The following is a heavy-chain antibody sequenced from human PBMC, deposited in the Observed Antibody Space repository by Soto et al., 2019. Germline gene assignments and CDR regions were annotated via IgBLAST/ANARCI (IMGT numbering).Heavy chain of an antibody. CDR3: WVYSYSL. D-gene: IGHD5-18*01. CDR1: GFTFSSYA. CDR2: ISYDGSNK. V-gene: IGHV3-30-3*01. J-gene: IGHJ4*02. Sequence: QVQLVESGGGVVQPGRSLRLSCAASGFTFSSYAMHWVRQAPGKGLEWVAVISYDGSNKYYADSVKGRFTISRDNSKNTLYLQMNSLRAEDTAVYYCWVYSYSLWGQGTLVTVSS.